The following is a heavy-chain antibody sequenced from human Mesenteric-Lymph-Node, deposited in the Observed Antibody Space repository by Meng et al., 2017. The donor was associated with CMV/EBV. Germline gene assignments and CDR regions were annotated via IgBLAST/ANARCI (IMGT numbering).Heavy chain of an antibody. D-gene: IGHD1-1*01. V-gene: IGHV4-59*01. Sequence: ESLKISCTVSGGSISSYYWSWIRQPPGKGLEWIGYIYYSGSTNYNPSLKSRVTISVDTSKNQFSLKLSSVTAADTAVYYCARDEGNWNDVYFDYWGQGTLVTVSS. CDR2: IYYSGST. J-gene: IGHJ4*02. CDR3: ARDEGNWNDVYFDY. CDR1: GGSISSYY.